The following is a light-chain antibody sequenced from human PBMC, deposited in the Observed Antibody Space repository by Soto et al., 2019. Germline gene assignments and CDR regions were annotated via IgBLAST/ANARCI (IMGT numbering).Light chain of an antibody. V-gene: IGLV1-44*01. CDR3: AAWDDSLHVV. CDR1: SSNIGSNT. CDR2: SNN. Sequence: QSVLTQPPSASGTPGQRVTISCSGSSSNIGSNTVNWYQQLPGTAPKLLIYSNNQRPSGVPDRFSGSKSGTSASLAISGLQSEDEADYYCAAWDDSLHVVFGGGTKVTV. J-gene: IGLJ2*01.